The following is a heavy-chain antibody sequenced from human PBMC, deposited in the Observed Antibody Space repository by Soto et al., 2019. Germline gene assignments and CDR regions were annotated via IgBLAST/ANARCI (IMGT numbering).Heavy chain of an antibody. V-gene: IGHV3-53*01. CDR1: GFTVSSNY. J-gene: IGHJ4*02. D-gene: IGHD3-16*01. CDR3: ARVGIYDHVWGSSYYYFDS. CDR2: IYSGGST. Sequence: PGGSLRLSCAASGFTVSSNYMSWVRQAPGKGLEWVSVIYSGGSTYYADSVKGRFTISRDNSKNTLYLQMNSLRAEDTAVYYCARVGIYDHVWGSSYYYFDSWGQGTLVTVSS.